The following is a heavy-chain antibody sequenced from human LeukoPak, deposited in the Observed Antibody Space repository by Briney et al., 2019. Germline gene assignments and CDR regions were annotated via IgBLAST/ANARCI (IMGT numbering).Heavy chain of an antibody. J-gene: IGHJ4*02. D-gene: IGHD6-19*01. CDR2: ISSSSSYI. Sequence: GGSLRLSCAASGSTFSSYSMNWVRQAPGKGLEWVSSISSSSSYIYYADSVKGRFTISRDNAKNSLYLQMNSLRAEDTAVYYCAGGIAVAGTSSGYWGQGTLVTVSS. CDR1: GSTFSSYS. CDR3: AGGIAVAGTSSGY. V-gene: IGHV3-21*01.